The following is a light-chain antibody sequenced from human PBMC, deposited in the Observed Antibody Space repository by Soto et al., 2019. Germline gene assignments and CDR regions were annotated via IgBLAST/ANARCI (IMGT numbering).Light chain of an antibody. CDR1: SSDVGSYNR. V-gene: IGLV2-18*02. CDR2: EVS. Sequence: QSVLTQPPSVSGSPGQSVTISCTGTSSDVGSYNRVSWYQQPPGTAPKLMIYEVSNRPSGVPDRFSGSKSGNTASLTISGLQAEDEAEYYCSSYTGSSTLIFGGGTKVT. J-gene: IGLJ2*01. CDR3: SSYTGSSTLI.